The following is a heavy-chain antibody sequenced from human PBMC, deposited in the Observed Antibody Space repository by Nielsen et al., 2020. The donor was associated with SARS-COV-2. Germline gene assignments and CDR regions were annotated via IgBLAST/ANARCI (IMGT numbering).Heavy chain of an antibody. D-gene: IGHD1-1*01. CDR2: IYYSGST. J-gene: IGHJ3*02. V-gene: IGHV4-31*02. CDR3: ARDRWNDVPGPPIGSGEDDAFDI. Sequence: WLRQPPGKGLEWIGYIYYSGSTYYNPSLKSRVTISVDTSKNQFSLKLSSVTAADTAVYYCARDRWNDVPGPPIGSGEDDAFDIWGQGTMVTVSS.